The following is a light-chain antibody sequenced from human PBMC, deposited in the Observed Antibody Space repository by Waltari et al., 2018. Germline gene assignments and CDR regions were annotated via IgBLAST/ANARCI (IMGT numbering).Light chain of an antibody. J-gene: IGKJ1*01. V-gene: IGKV4-1*01. CDR2: WAS. CDR1: QTIFYGSNNKNY. CDR3: QQYYDTPRT. Sequence: DIVMTQSPDSLAVSLGERATINCKSSQTIFYGSNNKNYLAWYQQKPRQPPRLLLYWASTRESGVPDRFSGSGSGTDFTLTISSLQAEDVAVYYCQQYYDTPRTF.